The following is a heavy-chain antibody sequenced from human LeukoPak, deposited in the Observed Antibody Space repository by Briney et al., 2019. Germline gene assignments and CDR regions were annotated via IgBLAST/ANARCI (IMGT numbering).Heavy chain of an antibody. D-gene: IGHD4-23*01. CDR2: IKKDDSEK. CDR3: AKIGALQDYGGLGLDY. Sequence: PGGSLRLSCAASGFTFSSYWMSWVRQAPGKGLEWVANIKKDDSEKYYVDSVKGRFTISRDNAKNPLYLQMNSLRAEDTAVYYCAKIGALQDYGGLGLDYWGQRTLVTVSS. CDR1: GFTFSSYW. V-gene: IGHV3-7*01. J-gene: IGHJ4*02.